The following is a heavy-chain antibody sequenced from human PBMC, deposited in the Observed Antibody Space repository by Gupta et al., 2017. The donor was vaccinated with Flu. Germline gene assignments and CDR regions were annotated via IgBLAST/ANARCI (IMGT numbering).Heavy chain of an antibody. CDR2: IIPIFGTA. CDR3: ARSEYSSSSDWSQWSRKFYYYYYGMDV. V-gene: IGHV1-69*06. Sequence: QVQLVQSGAEVKKPGSSVKVSCKASGDTLNNYAIAWVRQAPGQGLEWMGGIIPIFGTANYAQKFQGRVTITADKSTTTAYMSLSRLRFEDTAVYYCARSEYSSSSDWSQWSRKFYYYYYGMDVWGQGTTVTVTS. CDR1: GDTLNNYA. D-gene: IGHD6-6*01. J-gene: IGHJ6*02.